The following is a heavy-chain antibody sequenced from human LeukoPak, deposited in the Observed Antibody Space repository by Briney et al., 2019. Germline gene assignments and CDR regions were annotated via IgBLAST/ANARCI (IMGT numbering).Heavy chain of an antibody. CDR3: AGGIVGVHAY. Sequence: SETLSLTCGPSDFSISSAYYWGWIRQPPGKGLEWIGSFYHGGDTYYNPSLKSRVTISVDTPKNQFSLKLRSVTAADTAVYYCAGGIVGVHAYWGQGILVTVSS. D-gene: IGHD1-26*01. J-gene: IGHJ4*02. CDR1: DFSISSAYY. CDR2: FYHGGDT. V-gene: IGHV4-38-2*01.